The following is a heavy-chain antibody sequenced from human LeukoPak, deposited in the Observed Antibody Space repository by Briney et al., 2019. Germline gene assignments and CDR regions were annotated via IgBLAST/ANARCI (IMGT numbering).Heavy chain of an antibody. J-gene: IGHJ4*02. Sequence: SQTLSLTCAISGDSVSSNSVTWNWIRQSPSRGLEWLGRTYYRSKWHSDYAVSLKSRITINPDTSKNLFSLQLGSVTPEDTAVYYCARVTELGRGFNYWGQGTLVIVSS. CDR2: TYYRSKWHS. D-gene: IGHD3-16*01. CDR3: ARVTELGRGFNY. CDR1: GDSVSSNSVT. V-gene: IGHV6-1*01.